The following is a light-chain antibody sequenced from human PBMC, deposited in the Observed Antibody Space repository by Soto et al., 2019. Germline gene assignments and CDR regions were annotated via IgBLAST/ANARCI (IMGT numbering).Light chain of an antibody. V-gene: IGKV3-11*01. Sequence: ELLFTQSSATPSFSPRQRATPSCRASQSIRNYLAWYQQKPGQGPRLLIYDASNRATDVPARFSGSGSGTDFTLSISSLEPEDFAVYFCQQRSNWPLTFGPGTKVDIK. CDR2: DAS. J-gene: IGKJ3*01. CDR3: QQRSNWPLT. CDR1: QSIRNY.